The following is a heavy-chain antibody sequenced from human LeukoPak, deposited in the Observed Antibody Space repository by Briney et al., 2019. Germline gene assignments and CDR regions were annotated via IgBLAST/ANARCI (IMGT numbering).Heavy chain of an antibody. Sequence: SETLSLTCTVSGGSISSYYWRWIRQPPGKGLEWIGYIYYSGSTNYNPSLKSRVTISVDTSKNQFSLKLSSVTAADTAVYYCARRGSLGYSYGLYYFDYWGQGTLVTVSS. J-gene: IGHJ4*02. CDR1: GGSISSYY. D-gene: IGHD5-18*01. V-gene: IGHV4-59*08. CDR2: IYYSGST. CDR3: ARRGSLGYSYGLYYFDY.